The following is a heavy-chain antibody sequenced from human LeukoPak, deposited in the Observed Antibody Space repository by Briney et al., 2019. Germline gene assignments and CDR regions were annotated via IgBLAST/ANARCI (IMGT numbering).Heavy chain of an antibody. D-gene: IGHD3-3*01. CDR1: GGTFSSYA. Sequence: SVKVSCKASGGTFSSYAISWVRQAPGQGLEWMGGIIPIFGTANYAQKFQGRVTITADKSTSTAYMELSSLRSEDTAVYYCARGDVLRFLEWLSPFDYWGQGTLVTVSS. CDR3: ARGDVLRFLEWLSPFDY. V-gene: IGHV1-69*06. J-gene: IGHJ4*02. CDR2: IIPIFGTA.